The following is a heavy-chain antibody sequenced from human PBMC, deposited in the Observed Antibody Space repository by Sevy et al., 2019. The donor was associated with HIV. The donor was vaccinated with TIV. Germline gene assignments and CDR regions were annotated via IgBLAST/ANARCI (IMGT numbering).Heavy chain of an antibody. V-gene: IGHV3-21*01. CDR2: ISGISNYI. J-gene: IGHJ6*02. Sequence: GGSLRLSCAASGFTFSSYSMNWVRQAPGKGLEWVSSISGISNYIYYADSMKGRFTVSRDNARNSLYLQMNSLRAEDTAVYYCATDPIIVLLMTDGKDVWGQGTTVTVSS. D-gene: IGHD2-8*01. CDR3: ATDPIIVLLMTDGKDV. CDR1: GFTFSSYS.